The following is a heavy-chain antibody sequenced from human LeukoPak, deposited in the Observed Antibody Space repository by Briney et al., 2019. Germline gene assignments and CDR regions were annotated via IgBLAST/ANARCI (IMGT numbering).Heavy chain of an antibody. Sequence: PSETLSLTCTVSGGSISSGDYYWPWIRQHPGKGLEWIGYIYYSGSTYYNPSLKSRVSISVDMSKNHFSLELRSVTAADTAVYYCARDREWLQFRGMDVWGQGTTVTVSS. V-gene: IGHV4-31*03. CDR1: GGSISSGDYY. CDR3: ARDREWLQFRGMDV. CDR2: IYYSGST. D-gene: IGHD3-3*01. J-gene: IGHJ6*02.